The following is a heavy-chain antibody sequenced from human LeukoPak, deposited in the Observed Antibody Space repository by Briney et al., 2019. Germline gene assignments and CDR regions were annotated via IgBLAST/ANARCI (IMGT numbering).Heavy chain of an antibody. CDR1: GFTFSSYA. V-gene: IGHV3-30-3*01. CDR3: ARDVAAARRGTTYYYYGMDV. D-gene: IGHD6-13*01. Sequence: XGSLRLSCAASGFTFSSYAMHWVSQAPTKGREWVAVVSDGGSNKYYGDSVKGRFTISRDNSTNTLYLQMNSLRAEDTAVYYCARDVAAARRGTTYYYYGMDVWGQGTTVTVSS. J-gene: IGHJ6*02. CDR2: VSDGGSNK.